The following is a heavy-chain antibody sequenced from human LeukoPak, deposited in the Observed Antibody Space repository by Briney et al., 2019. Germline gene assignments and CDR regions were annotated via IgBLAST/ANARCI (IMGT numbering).Heavy chain of an antibody. CDR2: IFYGGST. CDR1: GDSISSHY. D-gene: IGHD3-10*01. Sequence: PSETLSLTRTVSGDSISSHYWTWIRQPPGKGLEWIGCIFYGGSTKYSPSLTGRVTISVDTSKNQFSLKLTSVTAADTAVYYCASQFYYGSGAAYFMDVWGKGTTVTVSS. V-gene: IGHV4-59*11. J-gene: IGHJ6*03. CDR3: ASQFYYGSGAAYFMDV.